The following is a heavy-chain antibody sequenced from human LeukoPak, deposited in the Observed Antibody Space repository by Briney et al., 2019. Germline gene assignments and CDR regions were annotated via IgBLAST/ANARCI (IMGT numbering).Heavy chain of an antibody. Sequence: SVKVSCKASGSTFSSYAISWVRQAPGQGLEWMGGIIPIFGTANYAQKFQGRVTITADESTSTAYMELSSLRSEDTAVYYCASVSRLVIGYFDYWGQGTLVTVSS. J-gene: IGHJ4*02. CDR2: IIPIFGTA. CDR3: ASVSRLVIGYFDY. D-gene: IGHD3-9*01. V-gene: IGHV1-69*13. CDR1: GSTFSSYA.